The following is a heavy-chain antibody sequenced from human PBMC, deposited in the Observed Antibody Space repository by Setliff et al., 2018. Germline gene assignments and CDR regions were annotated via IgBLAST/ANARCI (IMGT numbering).Heavy chain of an antibody. Sequence: SDTLSLTCSVSGASITSGGFYWTWIRQPAGKGLEWIGHISPSGSTTYNPSVKSRVTISLDTSKNHFSLKLDSVTVADTALYYCARSPSSGAYWNPRPFYSDYWARGTLVTVSS. CDR3: ARSPSSGAYWNPRPFYSDY. CDR2: ISPSGST. CDR1: GASITSGGFY. D-gene: IGHD1-26*01. J-gene: IGHJ4*02. V-gene: IGHV4-61*09.